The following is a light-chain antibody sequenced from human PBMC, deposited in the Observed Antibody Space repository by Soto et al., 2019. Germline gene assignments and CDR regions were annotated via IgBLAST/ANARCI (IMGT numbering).Light chain of an antibody. CDR2: GAS. CDR3: LRYGDSPPAYT. J-gene: IGKJ2*01. Sequence: EIVLTQSPGTVSLSPGERATLSCRASQSVSSRNLAWYRQKPGQAPRLLILGASNRATGIPDRFSGSGSGTDFTLTISRLEPEDCAVYYCLRYGDSPPAYTFGQGTKLEIK. V-gene: IGKV3-20*01. CDR1: QSVSSRN.